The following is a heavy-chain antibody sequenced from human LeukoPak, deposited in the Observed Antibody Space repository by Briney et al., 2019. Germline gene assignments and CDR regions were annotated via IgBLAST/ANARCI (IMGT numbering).Heavy chain of an antibody. CDR3: ARDQGIAVADYYYYYGMDV. CDR1: GGSISTYY. D-gene: IGHD6-19*01. Sequence: SETLSLTCTVSGGSISTYYWNWIRQPPGKGLEWIGRIYTSGSTNYNPYLKSRVTMSVDTSKNQFSLKLSSVTAADTAVYYCARDQGIAVADYYYYYGMDVWGQGTTVTVSS. V-gene: IGHV4-4*07. CDR2: IYTSGST. J-gene: IGHJ6*02.